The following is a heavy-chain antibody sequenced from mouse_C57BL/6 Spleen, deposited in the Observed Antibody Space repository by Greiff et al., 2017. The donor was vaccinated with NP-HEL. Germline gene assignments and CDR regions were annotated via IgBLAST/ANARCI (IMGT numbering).Heavy chain of an antibody. J-gene: IGHJ2*01. CDR1: GYTFTSYW. Sequence: QVQLQQPGAELVKPGASVKLSCKASGYTFTSYWMQWVKQRPGQGLEWIGEIDPSDSYTNYNQKFKGKATLTVDTSSSTAYMQLSSLTSEDSAVYYCARSQELYSTTVVPHFDYWGQGTTLTVSS. CDR2: IDPSDSYT. D-gene: IGHD1-1*01. V-gene: IGHV1-50*01. CDR3: ARSQELYSTTVVPHFDY.